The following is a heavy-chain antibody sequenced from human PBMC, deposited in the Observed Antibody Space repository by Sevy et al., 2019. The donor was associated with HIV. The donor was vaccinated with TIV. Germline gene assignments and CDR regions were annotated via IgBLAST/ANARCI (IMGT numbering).Heavy chain of an antibody. CDR2: ISYDGTNK. Sequence: GGSLRLSCAASGFTFSDYGIHWVRQAPGKGLEWGAVISYDGTNKNYADSVKGRFTISRDNSKNTLYLQMSRLRPDDTAVYYCAKVSTIFGVVIIPPFDYWGQGTLVTVSS. J-gene: IGHJ4*02. CDR1: GFTFSDYG. D-gene: IGHD3-3*01. V-gene: IGHV3-30*18. CDR3: AKVSTIFGVVIIPPFDY.